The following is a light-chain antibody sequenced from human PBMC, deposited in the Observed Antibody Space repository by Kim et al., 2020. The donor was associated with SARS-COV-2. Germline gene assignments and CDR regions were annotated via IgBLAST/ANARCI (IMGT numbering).Light chain of an antibody. CDR3: QHYNNWPPWT. V-gene: IGKV3-15*01. J-gene: IGKJ1*01. CDR2: GAS. CDR1: QSVSTN. Sequence: EIVMTQSPATLSASPGERATLSCKASQSVSTNLAWYQHQPGQAPRLLIYGASTRATGIPARFTGSGSGTEFTLTISSLQSEDFAVYYCQHYNNWPPWTFGQGTKVDIK.